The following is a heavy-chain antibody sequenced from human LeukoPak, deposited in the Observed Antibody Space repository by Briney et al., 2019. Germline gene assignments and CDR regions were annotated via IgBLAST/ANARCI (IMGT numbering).Heavy chain of an antibody. D-gene: IGHD2-2*01. CDR2: IYTSGST. CDR1: GGSISSGSYY. J-gene: IGHJ5*02. CDR3: AREGCSSYSCYDNWFDP. Sequence: SQTLSLTCTVSGGSISSGSYYWSWIRQPAGKGLESIGRIYTSGSTNYNPSLKSRVTISVDTSKNQFSLKLSSVTAADTAVYYCAREGCSSYSCYDNWFDPWGQGTLVTVSS. V-gene: IGHV4-61*02.